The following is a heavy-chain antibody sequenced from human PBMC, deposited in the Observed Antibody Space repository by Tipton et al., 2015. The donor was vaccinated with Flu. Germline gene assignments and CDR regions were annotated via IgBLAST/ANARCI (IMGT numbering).Heavy chain of an antibody. Sequence: SLRLSCAISAFSLTDNYVSWVRQAPGKGLEWVSLIYINDKTYYSDSVKGRFTVSRDMSKNTLYLQMDNLRADDTAVYYCARGIPDRDRDYWGQGTPVTVSS. D-gene: IGHD5-24*01. CDR1: AFSLTDNY. CDR3: ARGIPDRDRDY. J-gene: IGHJ4*02. CDR2: IYINDKT. V-gene: IGHV3-53*01.